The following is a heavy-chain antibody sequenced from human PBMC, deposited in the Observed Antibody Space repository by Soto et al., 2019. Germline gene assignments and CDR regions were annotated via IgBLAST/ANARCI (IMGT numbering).Heavy chain of an antibody. CDR1: GGSIRSSNW. Sequence: QVQLQESGPGLVKPSGTLSLTCAVSGGSIRSSNWWTWVRQPPGKGLEWIGEIFQSGSTKYNSSLKSRVTISLDKSKNQLSLELSSVTAEDTAVYYCARLGSSSWSFDYWGQGTLVTVSS. CDR3: ARLGSSSWSFDY. V-gene: IGHV4-4*02. CDR2: IFQSGST. D-gene: IGHD6-13*01. J-gene: IGHJ4*02.